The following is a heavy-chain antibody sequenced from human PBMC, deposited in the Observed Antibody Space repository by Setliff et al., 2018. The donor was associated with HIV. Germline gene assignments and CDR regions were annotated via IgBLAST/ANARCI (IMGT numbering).Heavy chain of an antibody. CDR3: ARGAPGRSCSGGSCSYFDY. V-gene: IGHV1-8*01. CDR1: GYTFTSLD. D-gene: IGHD2-15*01. CDR2: LNPTSGNT. Sequence: ASVKVSCKASGYTFTSLDINWVRQATGQGPEWMGWLNPTSGNTGSAQRFQGRVTMARNTSISIAYMELSNLRSEDTAVYYCARGAPGRSCSGGSCSYFDYWGQGTLVTVSS. J-gene: IGHJ4*02.